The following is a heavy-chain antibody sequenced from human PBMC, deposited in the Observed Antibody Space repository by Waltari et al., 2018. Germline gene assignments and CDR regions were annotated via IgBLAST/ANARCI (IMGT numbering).Heavy chain of an antibody. J-gene: IGHJ4*02. CDR1: GFTFSNYW. CDR3: ARVPLPWYLDY. V-gene: IGHV3-7*01. Sequence: EVQVVESGGGLVQPGGSLRLSCAASGFTFSNYWVTWVRRAPGKGLEWVANINQDGNGLHYVDSVRGRFTISRDNAKNSMFLQMNSLRAEDTAVYYCARVPLPWYLDYWGQGTLVTVTS. CDR2: INQDGNGL.